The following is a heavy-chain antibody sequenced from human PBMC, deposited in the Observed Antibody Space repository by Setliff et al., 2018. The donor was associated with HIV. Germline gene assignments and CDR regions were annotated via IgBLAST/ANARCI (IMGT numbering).Heavy chain of an antibody. J-gene: IGHJ4*02. D-gene: IGHD3-22*01. CDR2: VDPEDGET. CDR3: TTPLDSSGYFGSDDFDY. Sequence: ASVKVSCKASGYTFTDYYIHWVQQAPGKGLEWMGRVDPEDGETTYAEKFQGRITITADTSTDTAYLELSSLRSEDSAFYYCTTPLDSSGYFGSDDFDYWGQGALVTVS. V-gene: IGHV1-69-2*01. CDR1: GYTFTDYY.